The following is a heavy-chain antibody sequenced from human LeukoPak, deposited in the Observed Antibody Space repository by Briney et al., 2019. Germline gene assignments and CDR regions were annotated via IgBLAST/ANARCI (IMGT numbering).Heavy chain of an antibody. D-gene: IGHD3-10*01. CDR3: ASPLGITMVRGVKGYYGMDV. CDR2: IYSGGST. J-gene: IGHJ6*04. V-gene: IGHV3-53*01. CDR1: GFTVSSNY. Sequence: PGGSLRLSCAASGFTVSSNYVSWVRQAPGKGLEWVSVIYSGGSTYYADSVKGRFTISRDNSKNTLYLQMNSLRAEDTAVYYCASPLGITMVRGVKGYYGMDVWGKGTTVTVSS.